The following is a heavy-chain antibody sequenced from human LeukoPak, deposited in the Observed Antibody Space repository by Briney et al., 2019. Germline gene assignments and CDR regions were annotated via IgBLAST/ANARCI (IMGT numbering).Heavy chain of an antibody. CDR2: IRGTDGMT. J-gene: IGHJ4*02. Sequence: RGSLRLSCAASGFTFSSYAMSWVRQAPGKGLERVSAIRGTDGMTYYADSVKGRFTISRDNSKNTLYLQMNSLRAEDTALYYCAKRSEISMFRGVIKPSFDYWGQGTLVTVSS. V-gene: IGHV3-23*01. D-gene: IGHD3-10*01. CDR3: AKRSEISMFRGVIKPSFDY. CDR1: GFTFSSYA.